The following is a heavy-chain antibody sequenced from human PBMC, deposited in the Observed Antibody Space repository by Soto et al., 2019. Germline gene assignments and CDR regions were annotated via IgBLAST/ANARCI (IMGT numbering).Heavy chain of an antibody. J-gene: IGHJ4*02. CDR3: AREMITATFFDY. V-gene: IGHV1-18*01. CDR2: INGFNGDT. D-gene: IGHD3-16*01. Sequence: QVQLVQSGAEVKKPGASVKVYCKASGYTFNNYIITWVRQAPGHGLEWMGWINGFNGDTKYAQKLQGRVTMTADTSTSTAYMELRSLRSDDTGVYYCAREMITATFFDYWGQGTLVTVSS. CDR1: GYTFNNYI.